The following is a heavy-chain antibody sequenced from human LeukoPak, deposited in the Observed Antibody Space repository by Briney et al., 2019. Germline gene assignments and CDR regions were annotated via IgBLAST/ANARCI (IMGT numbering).Heavy chain of an antibody. V-gene: IGHV1-2*02. CDR1: GYTSTSYD. Sequence: ASVKVSCKASGYTSTSYDINWVRQAPGQGLEWMGWIDPNSGGAIYAQNFQGKVTMTRDTSTNTAYMELRSLKSDDTAVYFCARGGKSELGTCDFWGQGTLVTVSS. CDR3: ARGGKSELGTCDF. D-gene: IGHD7-27*01. J-gene: IGHJ4*02. CDR2: IDPNSGGA.